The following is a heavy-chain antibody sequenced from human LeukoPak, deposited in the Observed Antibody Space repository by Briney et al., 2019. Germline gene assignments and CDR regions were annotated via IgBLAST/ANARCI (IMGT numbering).Heavy chain of an antibody. D-gene: IGHD3-3*01. CDR3: ATGGRSGVALEQ. CDR2: IYSGGST. V-gene: IGHV3-53*01. CDR1: GFIASSNY. J-gene: IGHJ4*02. Sequence: PGGSLRLTCVVSGFIASSNYMSWVRQAPGKGLEWISLIYSGGSTYYADSVMDRFTISRDSSKTTLFLQMNSLRAEDTAVYYCATGGRSGVALEQWGQGTLVTVSS.